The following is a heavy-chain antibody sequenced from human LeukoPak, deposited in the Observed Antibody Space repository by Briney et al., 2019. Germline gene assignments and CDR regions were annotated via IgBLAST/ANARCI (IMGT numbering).Heavy chain of an antibody. CDR2: IYSGGTT. Sequence: GGSLRLSCADSGFTVSSNYMTWVRQAPGKGLEWVSIIYSGGTTYYADSVKGRFTISRDNSKNTLYLQVKSLRAEDTAVYYCARLVRDAFDIWGQGTMVTVSS. CDR3: ARLVRDAFDI. V-gene: IGHV3-53*01. CDR1: GFTVSSNY. J-gene: IGHJ3*02.